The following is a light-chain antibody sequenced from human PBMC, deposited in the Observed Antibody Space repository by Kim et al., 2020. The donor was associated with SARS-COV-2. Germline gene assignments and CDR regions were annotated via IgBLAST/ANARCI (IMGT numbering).Light chain of an antibody. Sequence: SYELTQPPAVSVAPGETAKITCGGNRIGTKAVHWYQQKPGQAPLLVIYHDFDRPSGIPERFSGSNSGNTATLTITRVEAGDEADYFCQVWDAPSDHRVFGGGTQLTVL. V-gene: IGLV3-21*04. CDR3: QVWDAPSDHRV. J-gene: IGLJ3*02. CDR1: RIGTKA. CDR2: HDF.